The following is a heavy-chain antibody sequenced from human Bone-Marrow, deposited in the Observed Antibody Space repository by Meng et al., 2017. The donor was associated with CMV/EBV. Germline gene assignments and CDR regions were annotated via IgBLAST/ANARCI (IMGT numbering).Heavy chain of an antibody. Sequence: SETLSLTCAVYGGSFSGYYWSWIRQPPGKGLEWIGEINHSGSTNYNPSLKSRVTISVDTSKNQFSLKLSSVTAADTAVYYCARWGYDFWSGYLSVWGQGHTVTGAS. CDR2: INHSGST. CDR1: GGSFSGYY. V-gene: IGHV4-34*01. D-gene: IGHD3-3*01. J-gene: IGHJ6*02. CDR3: ARWGYDFWSGYLSV.